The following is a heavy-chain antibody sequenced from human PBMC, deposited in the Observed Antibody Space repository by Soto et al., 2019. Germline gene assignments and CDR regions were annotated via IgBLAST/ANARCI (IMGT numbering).Heavy chain of an antibody. CDR2: ITTYNGNT. Sequence: ASVKVSCKATGYSFTSYGISWVRQAPGQGLDWMGWITTYNGNTKYAQDLQGRVTMTTDTSTSTAYMELRSLRSDDTAVYYCARFSGGVYNTYYFYYGMDVWGQGTTVTVSS. CDR3: ARFSGGVYNTYYFYYGMDV. J-gene: IGHJ6*02. CDR1: GYSFTSYG. V-gene: IGHV1-18*04. D-gene: IGHD2-15*01.